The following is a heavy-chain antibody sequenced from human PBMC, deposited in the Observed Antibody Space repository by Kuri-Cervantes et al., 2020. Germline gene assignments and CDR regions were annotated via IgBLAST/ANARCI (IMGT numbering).Heavy chain of an antibody. J-gene: IGHJ4*02. Sequence: GESLKISCAASGFTFSSYEMNWVRQAPGRGLEWVAVIFSGGFGGTTYYADSVKGRFIFSRDESKNTLYLQMNSLRAEDTAVYYCARAASAGHVDHWGQGTLVTVSS. V-gene: IGHV3-53*01. CDR2: IFSGGFGGTT. CDR1: GFTFSSYE. D-gene: IGHD4/OR15-4a*01. CDR3: ARAASAGHVDH.